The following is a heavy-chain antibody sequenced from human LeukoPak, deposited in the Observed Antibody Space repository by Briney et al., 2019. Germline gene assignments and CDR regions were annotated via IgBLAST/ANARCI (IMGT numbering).Heavy chain of an antibody. Sequence: GGSLRLSCAASGFTFRNYAMHWVRQAPGKGLEYVSGISKNGGTTSYANSVKGRFIISRDTSKNTLYLQMGSLRAEDMAIYYCARDSTVFDAFDIWGQGTMVTVS. CDR2: ISKNGGTT. V-gene: IGHV3-64*01. CDR1: GFTFRNYA. J-gene: IGHJ3*02. D-gene: IGHD4-17*01. CDR3: ARDSTVFDAFDI.